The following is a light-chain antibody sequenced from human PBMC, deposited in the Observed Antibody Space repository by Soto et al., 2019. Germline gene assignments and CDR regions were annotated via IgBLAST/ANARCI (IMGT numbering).Light chain of an antibody. CDR3: QQYGSSGT. CDR2: GAS. Sequence: IGMMQSPATLSVAPGERATLSCRASQSVGSDLAWYQQKPGQAPRLLIYGASNRATGIPDRFSGSGSGTDFTLTISRLEPEDFAVYYCQQYGSSGTFGQGTKVDI. J-gene: IGKJ1*01. V-gene: IGKV3-20*01. CDR1: QSVGSD.